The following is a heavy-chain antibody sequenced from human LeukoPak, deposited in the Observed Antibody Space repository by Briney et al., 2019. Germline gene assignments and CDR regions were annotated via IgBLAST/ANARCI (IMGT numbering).Heavy chain of an antibody. CDR2: IYYSGST. D-gene: IGHD3-22*01. CDR1: GGSISSYY. V-gene: IGHV4-59*01. J-gene: IGHJ4*02. Sequence: SETLSLTCTVSGGSISSYYWSWIRQPPGEGLEWIGYIYYSGSTNYNPSLKSRVTISVDTSKNQFSLKLSSVTAADTAAYYCARVGYYDSSGYYWGFDYWGQGTLVTVSS. CDR3: ARVGYYDSSGYYWGFDY.